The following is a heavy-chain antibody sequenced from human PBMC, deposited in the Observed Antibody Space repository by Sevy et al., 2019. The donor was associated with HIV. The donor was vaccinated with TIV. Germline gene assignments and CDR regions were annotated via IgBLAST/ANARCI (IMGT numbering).Heavy chain of an antibody. V-gene: IGHV3-11*01. CDR2: ISSSGSTI. CDR1: GFTFSDYY. D-gene: IGHD6-19*01. Sequence: GGSLRLSCAASGFTFSDYYMSWIRQAPGKGLEWVSYISSSGSTIYYADSVKGRFTISRDNAKNSLYLQMNSLRAEDTAVYYWARDRPSWFGELLGGYSSGWYYYYGMDVWGQGTTVTVSS. J-gene: IGHJ6*02. CDR3: ARDRPSWFGELLGGYSSGWYYYYGMDV.